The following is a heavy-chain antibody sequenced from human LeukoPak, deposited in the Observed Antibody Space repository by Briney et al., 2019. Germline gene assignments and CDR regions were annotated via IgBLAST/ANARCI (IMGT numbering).Heavy chain of an antibody. D-gene: IGHD3-10*01. Sequence: GGSLRLSCAASGFTFSSYDMHWVRQATGKGLEWVSAIGTAGDTYYPGSVKGRFTISRENAKNSLYLQMNSLRAGDTAVYYCAKGLRWFGDFYFNFFDYWGQGILVTVSS. CDR3: AKGLRWFGDFYFNFFDY. CDR1: GFTFSSYD. CDR2: IGTAGDT. V-gene: IGHV3-13*01. J-gene: IGHJ4*02.